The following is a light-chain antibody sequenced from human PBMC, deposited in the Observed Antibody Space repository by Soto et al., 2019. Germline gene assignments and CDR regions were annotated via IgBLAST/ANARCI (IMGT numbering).Light chain of an antibody. CDR1: QSINNW. V-gene: IGKV1-5*01. Sequence: DLQMTQSPSTLSASVGDRVTITCRASQSINNWLAWYQQKPGKVPKLLIYDASSLESGVPSRFSGSGSGTEFTLTISSLQPDDFATYYCQQYNSYPLFAFGPGTRVDIK. CDR2: DAS. CDR3: QQYNSYPLFA. J-gene: IGKJ3*01.